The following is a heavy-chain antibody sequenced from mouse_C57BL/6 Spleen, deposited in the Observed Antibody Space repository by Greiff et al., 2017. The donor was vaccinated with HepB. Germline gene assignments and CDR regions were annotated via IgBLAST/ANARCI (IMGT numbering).Heavy chain of an antibody. D-gene: IGHD1-1*01. CDR2: IDPENGDT. CDR3: TTDYYGSGPYGY. V-gene: IGHV14-4*01. Sequence: EVQLQQSGAELVRPGASVKLSCTASGFNIKDDYMHWVKQRPEQGLEWIGWIDPENGDTEYASKFQGKATIPADTSSNTAYLQLSSLTSEDTAVYYCTTDYYGSGPYGYWGQGTSVTVSS. CDR1: GFNIKDDY. J-gene: IGHJ4*01.